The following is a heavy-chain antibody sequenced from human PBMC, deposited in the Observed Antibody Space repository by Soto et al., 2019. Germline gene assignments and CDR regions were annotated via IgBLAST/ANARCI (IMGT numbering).Heavy chain of an antibody. CDR3: AKGQEAYYDFWSGSPD. V-gene: IGHV3-9*01. Sequence: PGGSLRLSCAASGFTFDDYAMHWVRQAPGKGLEWVSGISWNSGSIGYADSVKGRFTISRDNAKNSLYLQMNSLRAEDTALYYCAKGQEAYYDFWSGSPDWGQGTLVTVSS. D-gene: IGHD3-3*01. CDR1: GFTFDDYA. CDR2: ISWNSGSI. J-gene: IGHJ4*02.